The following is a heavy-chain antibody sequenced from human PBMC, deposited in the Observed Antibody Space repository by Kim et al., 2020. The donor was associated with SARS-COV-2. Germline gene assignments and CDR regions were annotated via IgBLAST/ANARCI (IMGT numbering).Heavy chain of an antibody. V-gene: IGHV7-4-1*02. Sequence: GNPTYAQGFTGRFVFSLDASVSTAYLQISSLKAEDTAVYYCASVSSSYDYWGQGTLVTVSS. CDR2: GNP. D-gene: IGHD6-13*01. J-gene: IGHJ4*02. CDR3: ASVSSSYDY.